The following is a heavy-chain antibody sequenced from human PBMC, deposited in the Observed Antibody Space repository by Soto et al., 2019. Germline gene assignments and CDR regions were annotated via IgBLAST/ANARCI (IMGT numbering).Heavy chain of an antibody. J-gene: IGHJ3*02. CDR3: ARGGSNDWQVAFDI. D-gene: IGHD3-9*01. CDR2: INHSGSN. Sequence: QLQQWGAGLLKPSETLSLTGVVSGGSFSTYYYNWIRQSPGKGLEWIGEINHSGSNNYSPSLKSRVTMSLDTSKNQFSLKLTSVTAADTAVYYCARGGSNDWQVAFDISGQGTMVTVSS. CDR1: GGSFSTYY. V-gene: IGHV4-34*01.